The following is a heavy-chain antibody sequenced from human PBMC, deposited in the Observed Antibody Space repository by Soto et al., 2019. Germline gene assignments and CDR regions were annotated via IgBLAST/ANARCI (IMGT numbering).Heavy chain of an antibody. V-gene: IGHV3-30-3*01. CDR3: ARGEGYNWNDGGGDYYYGMDV. J-gene: IGHJ6*02. D-gene: IGHD1-1*01. CDR2: ISYDGSNK. Sequence: QVQLVESGGGVVQPGRSLRLSCAASGFTFSSYAMHWVRQAPGKGLEWVAVISYDGSNKYYADSVKGRFTISRDNSKNTLYLQMNSLGAGDRGVYYCARGEGYNWNDGGGDYYYGMDVWGQGTTVTVSS. CDR1: GFTFSSYA.